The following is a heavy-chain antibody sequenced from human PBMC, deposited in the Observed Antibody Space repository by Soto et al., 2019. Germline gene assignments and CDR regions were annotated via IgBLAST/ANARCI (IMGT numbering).Heavy chain of an antibody. CDR1: GFTFSSFA. CDR3: AKYAGGHYNSYHMDV. Sequence: EVQLLDSGGGLAQPGGSLRLSCAASGFTFSSFAMGWVRQAPGKGLEWVSVIFGGGDYAYYAESVKGRFTISRDNSKNTLDLQMNSLRAEDAALSYYAKYAGGHYNSYHMDVWGKGTKVTVSS. D-gene: IGHD2-15*01. V-gene: IGHV3-23*01. CDR2: IFGGGDYA. J-gene: IGHJ6*03.